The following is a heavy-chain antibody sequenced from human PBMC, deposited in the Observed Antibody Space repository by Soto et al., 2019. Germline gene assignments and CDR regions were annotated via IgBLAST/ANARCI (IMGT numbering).Heavy chain of an antibody. D-gene: IGHD3-3*01. J-gene: IGHJ6*02. CDR1: GYTFTSYY. V-gene: IGHV1-46*01. Sequence: EASVKVSCKASGYTFTSYYMHWVRQAPGQGLEWMGIINPSGGSTSYAQKFQGRVTMTRDTSTSTVYMELSSLRSEDTAVYYCARGITIFGVVSDYGMDVWGQGTTVTVSS. CDR3: ARGITIFGVVSDYGMDV. CDR2: INPSGGST.